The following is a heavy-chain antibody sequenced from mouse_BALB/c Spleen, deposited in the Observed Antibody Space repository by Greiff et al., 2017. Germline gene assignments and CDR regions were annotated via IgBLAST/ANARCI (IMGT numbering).Heavy chain of an antibody. CDR2: ISYDGSN. D-gene: IGHD3-2*02. CDR3: ARHLSSTDY. Sequence: EVKLMESGPGLVKPSQSLSLTCSVTGYSITSGYYWNWIRQFPGNKLEWMGYISYDGSNNYNPSLKNRISITRDTSKNQFFLKLNSVTTEDTATYYCARHLSSTDYWGQGTTLTVSS. V-gene: IGHV3-6*02. CDR1: GYSITSGYY. J-gene: IGHJ2*01.